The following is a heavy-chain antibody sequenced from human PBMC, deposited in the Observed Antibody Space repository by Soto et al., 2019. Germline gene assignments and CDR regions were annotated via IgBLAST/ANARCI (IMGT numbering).Heavy chain of an antibody. J-gene: IGHJ4*02. CDR1: GGAFSGYY. Sequence: SETLSLTCAVYGGAFSGYYWGWVRPPPGKGLEWIGEINHSGSTNYNPSLKSRVTISVDTSKNQFSLKLSSVTAADTAVYYCARDLESYYYDSSGYYGYWGQGTLVTVSS. CDR2: INHSGST. D-gene: IGHD3-22*01. V-gene: IGHV4-34*01. CDR3: ARDLESYYYDSSGYYGY.